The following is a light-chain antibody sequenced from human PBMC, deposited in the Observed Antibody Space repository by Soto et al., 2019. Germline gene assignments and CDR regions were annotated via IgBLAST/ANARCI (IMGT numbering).Light chain of an antibody. J-gene: IGKJ1*01. Sequence: IVLTQSPCTLSLFPGQRAPLSCRASQSVSSYLAWYQQKPGQAPRLLIYDASNRATGIPARFSGSGSGTDFILTISRLEPEDFAVYYCQQYDRSWTFGQGTKVDI. V-gene: IGKV3-20*01. CDR3: QQYDRSWT. CDR2: DAS. CDR1: QSVSSY.